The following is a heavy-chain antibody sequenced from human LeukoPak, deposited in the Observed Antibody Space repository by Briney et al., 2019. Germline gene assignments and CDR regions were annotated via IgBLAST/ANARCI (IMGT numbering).Heavy chain of an antibody. CDR2: INHSGST. V-gene: IGHV4-34*01. Sequence: PSETLSLTCAVFGGSLSASYWSWIRQPPGKGLEWIGEINHSGSTNYNPSLKSRVTISVDTSKNQFSLKLSSVTAADTAVYYCARHRSYGSGSYFRGTNWFDPWGQGTLVTVSS. CDR1: GGSLSASY. CDR3: ARHRSYGSGSYFRGTNWFDP. D-gene: IGHD3-10*01. J-gene: IGHJ5*02.